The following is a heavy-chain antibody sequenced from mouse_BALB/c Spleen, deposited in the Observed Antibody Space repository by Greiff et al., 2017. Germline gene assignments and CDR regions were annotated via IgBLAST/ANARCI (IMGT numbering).Heavy chain of an antibody. CDR2: ISDGGSYT. CDR1: GFTFSDYY. V-gene: IGHV5-4*02. J-gene: IGHJ4*01. Sequence: EVNVVESGGGLVKPGGSLKLSCAASGFTFSDYYMYWVRQTPEKRLEWVATISDGGSYTYYPDSVKGRFTISRDNAKNNLYLQMSSLKSEDTAMYYCARDNPMYYWGQGTSVTVSS. CDR3: ARDNPMYY.